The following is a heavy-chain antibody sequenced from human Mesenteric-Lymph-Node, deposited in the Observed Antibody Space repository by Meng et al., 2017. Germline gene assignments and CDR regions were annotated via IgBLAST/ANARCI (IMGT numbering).Heavy chain of an antibody. CDR1: GGSISSYY. J-gene: IGHJ1*01. Sequence: SETLSLTCTVSGGSISSYYWSWIRQPPGKGLEWIGYIYYSGSTNYNPSLKSRVTISVDTSKNQFSLKLSSVTAADTAVYYCARVGSIAAAGIEYFQHWGQGTLVTVSS. D-gene: IGHD6-13*01. CDR2: IYYSGST. CDR3: ARVGSIAAAGIEYFQH. V-gene: IGHV4-59*12.